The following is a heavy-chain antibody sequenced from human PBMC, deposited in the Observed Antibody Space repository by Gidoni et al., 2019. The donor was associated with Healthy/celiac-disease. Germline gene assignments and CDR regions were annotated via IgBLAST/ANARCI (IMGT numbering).Heavy chain of an antibody. CDR1: GFTFSSYA. V-gene: IGHV3-23*01. CDR3: AKDGGYCSGGSCYGVDNWFDP. D-gene: IGHD2-15*01. CDR2: ISGSGGST. Sequence: EVQLLESGGGLVQPGGSLRLSCAASGFTFSSYALRWVRQAPGKGLEWVSAISGSGGSTYYADSVKGRFTISRDNSKNTLYLQMNSLRAEDTAVYYCAKDGGYCSGGSCYGVDNWFDPWGQGTLVTVSS. J-gene: IGHJ5*02.